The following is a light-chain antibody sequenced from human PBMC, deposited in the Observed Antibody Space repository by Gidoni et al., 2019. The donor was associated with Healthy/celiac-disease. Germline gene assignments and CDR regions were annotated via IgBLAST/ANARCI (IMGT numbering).Light chain of an antibody. CDR1: ADSVTSTHY. CDR2: DTN. Sequence: QAVVTQAPSLTVSPRGTVTLTCVSRADSVTSTHYPYWFQQKPGQAPRTLIYDTNNKHPWTPARFAGSLLGGKAALTLSGAQPEDEADYSSLISHGAARVFGGGTKLTV. J-gene: IGLJ3*02. V-gene: IGLV7-46*01. CDR3: LISHGAARV.